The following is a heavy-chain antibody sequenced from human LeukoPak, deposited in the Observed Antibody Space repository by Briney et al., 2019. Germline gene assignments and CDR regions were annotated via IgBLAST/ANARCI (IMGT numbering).Heavy chain of an antibody. CDR1: GFTFSADS. CDR2: ISSSSSTT. D-gene: IGHD5-18*01. J-gene: IGHJ4*02. Sequence: PGGSLRLSCAASGFTFSADSMNWVRQPPGKGLEWVSYISSSSSTTHYADSVKGRFTISRDNAKNSLYLQMNSLRDEDTAVYFCAKHYFYSSGSLDYWGQGTLVTVSS. V-gene: IGHV3-48*02. CDR3: AKHYFYSSGSLDY.